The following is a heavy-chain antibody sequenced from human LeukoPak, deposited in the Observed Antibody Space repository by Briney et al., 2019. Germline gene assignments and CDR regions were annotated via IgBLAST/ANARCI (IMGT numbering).Heavy chain of an antibody. D-gene: IGHD6-25*01. V-gene: IGHV1-58*01. CDR3: VAERYSDGCCWFDP. J-gene: IGHJ5*02. CDR2: IGLGSGDT. CDR1: GFTFSSST. Sequence: GTSVKVSRKTSGFTFSSSTVQWVRQARGQRLEWLGWIGLGSGDTKYAQRVQERLTLTRDVSTNTAYMELSSLRSEDTAVYYCVAERYSDGCCWFDPWGQGTLVTVSS.